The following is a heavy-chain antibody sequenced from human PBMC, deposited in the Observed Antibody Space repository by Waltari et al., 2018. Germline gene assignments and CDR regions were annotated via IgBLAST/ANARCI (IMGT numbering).Heavy chain of an antibody. CDR2: ISRSSSYI. J-gene: IGHJ4*02. Sequence: EVQLVESGGGLVKPGGSLILSCAASGLTFSSYSMHWVLQPPGQGLEWVSSISRSSSYIYYADSVKGRFTISRDNAKNSLYLQMNSLRAEDTAVYYCARGFGYYYDSSGLIGIDYWGQGTLVTVSS. CDR3: ARGFGYYYDSSGLIGIDY. D-gene: IGHD3-22*01. V-gene: IGHV3-21*01. CDR1: GLTFSSYS.